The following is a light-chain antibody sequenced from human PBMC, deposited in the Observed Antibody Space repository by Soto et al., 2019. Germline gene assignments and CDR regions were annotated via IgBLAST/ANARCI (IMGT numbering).Light chain of an antibody. CDR3: SSYTSSSTVV. J-gene: IGLJ2*01. CDR1: SSDVGGYNY. CDR2: EVS. V-gene: IGLV2-14*01. Sequence: QSVLTQPASVSGSPGQSITISCTGTSSDVGGYNYVSWYQQHPGKAPKLMIYEVSNRPSGVSNRLSGSKSGNTASLTIPGLQAEDEADYYCSSYTSSSTVVFGGGTKVTVL.